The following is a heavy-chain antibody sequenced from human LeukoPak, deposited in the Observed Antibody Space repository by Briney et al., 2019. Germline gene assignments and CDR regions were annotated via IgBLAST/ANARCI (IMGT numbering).Heavy chain of an antibody. D-gene: IGHD2-21*01. Sequence: SSETLSLTCTVSGGSISSGSYYWSWIRQPAGKGLEWIGRIYTSGSTNYNPSLKSRVTISVDTSKNQFSLKLSSVTAADTAVYYCARESAKRGGDTDYWGQGTLVTVSS. J-gene: IGHJ4*02. CDR1: GGSISSGSYY. CDR2: IYTSGST. V-gene: IGHV4-61*02. CDR3: ARESAKRGGDTDY.